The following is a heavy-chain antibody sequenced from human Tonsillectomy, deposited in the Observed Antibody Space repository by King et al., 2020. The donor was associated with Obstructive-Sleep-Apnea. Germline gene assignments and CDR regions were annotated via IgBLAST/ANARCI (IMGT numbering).Heavy chain of an antibody. J-gene: IGHJ6*02. Sequence: QLQESGPGLVKPSQTLSLTCTVSGGSISTGDYYWSWLRQHPGKGLEWVGYIYYSGYTYYNPSLKSRVTISVDTSKNQFSLKLSSVTAADTAVYYCARDFVAAPGGMDVWGQGTTVTVSS. CDR3: ARDFVAAPGGMDV. V-gene: IGHV4-31*03. D-gene: IGHD2-15*01. CDR1: GGSISTGDYY. CDR2: IYYSGYT.